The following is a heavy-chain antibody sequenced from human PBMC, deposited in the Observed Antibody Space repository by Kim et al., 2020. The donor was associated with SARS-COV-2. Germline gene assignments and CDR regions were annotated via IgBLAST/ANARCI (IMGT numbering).Heavy chain of an antibody. V-gene: IGHV3-23*01. CDR2: ISGSALNK. CDR3: AKMVIMDGYNYFYYYAMDV. J-gene: IGHJ6*02. CDR1: GFTFDTYA. D-gene: IGHD2-21*01. Sequence: GGSLRLSCVASGFTFDTYAMSWVRQTPGKGLEWVSVISGSALNKYYADSVMGRFTISRDNSKNTLYLQMNSLRDDDTALYYCAKMVIMDGYNYFYYYAMDVWGQGTTVTVSS.